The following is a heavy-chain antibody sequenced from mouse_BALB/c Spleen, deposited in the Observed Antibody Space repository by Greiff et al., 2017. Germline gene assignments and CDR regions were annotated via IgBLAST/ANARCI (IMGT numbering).Heavy chain of an antibody. V-gene: IGHV5-9-4*01. J-gene: IGHJ3*01. D-gene: IGHD1-1*01. CDR3: ERAMPTSWSWFAY. CDR1: GFTFSSYA. CDR2: ISSGGSYT. Sequence: EVQGVESGGGLVKPGGSLKLSCAASGFTFSSYAMSWVRQSPEKRLEWVAEISSGGSYTYSPDTVTGRFTFSRDNAKNTLYMEMSSLRSKDTAMYYGERAMPTSWSWFAYGGQGTLVTVSA.